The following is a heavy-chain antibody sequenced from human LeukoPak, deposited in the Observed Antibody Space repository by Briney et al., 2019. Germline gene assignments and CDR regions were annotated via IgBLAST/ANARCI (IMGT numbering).Heavy chain of an antibody. Sequence: GGSLRLSCAASGFTFSNYDMHWVRQAAGKGLEWVSGIGAAGDTYYPGSVKGRFTISRENAKNSLYLHMNSLSAGDTAVYYCASSPAYSSSWYAIDNWGQGTLVTVPS. J-gene: IGHJ4*02. D-gene: IGHD6-13*01. CDR3: ASSPAYSSSWYAIDN. V-gene: IGHV3-13*01. CDR2: IGAAGDT. CDR1: GFTFSNYD.